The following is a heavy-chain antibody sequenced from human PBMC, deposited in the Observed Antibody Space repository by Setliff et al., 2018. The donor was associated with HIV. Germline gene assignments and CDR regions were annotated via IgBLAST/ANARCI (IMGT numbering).Heavy chain of an antibody. CDR3: AIRDRSFDFWSGYYQRDF. Sequence: SETLSLTCNVSGVSFTSTTYYWGWVRQPPGKGLEWIGSIYYSGTTYYKSSLKSRVTISVDTSESHFSLRLNSVSAADTGVYYCAIRDRSFDFWSGYYQRDFWSQGTLVTV. CDR2: IYYSGTT. J-gene: IGHJ4*02. V-gene: IGHV4-39*02. D-gene: IGHD3-3*01. CDR1: GVSFTSTTYY.